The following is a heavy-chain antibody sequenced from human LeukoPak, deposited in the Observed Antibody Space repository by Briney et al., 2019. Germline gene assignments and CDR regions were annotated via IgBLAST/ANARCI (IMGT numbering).Heavy chain of an antibody. V-gene: IGHV4-59*01. CDR1: GGSISSYY. D-gene: IGHD3-3*01. Sequence: SETLSLTCTVSGGSISSYYWSWIRQPPGKGLEWIGYIYYSGSTNYNPSLKSRVTISVDTSKNQFSLKLSSVTAADTAVYYCARSGDFWSGYYFSDYWGQGTLVTVSS. CDR3: ARSGDFWSGYYFSDY. J-gene: IGHJ4*02. CDR2: IYYSGST.